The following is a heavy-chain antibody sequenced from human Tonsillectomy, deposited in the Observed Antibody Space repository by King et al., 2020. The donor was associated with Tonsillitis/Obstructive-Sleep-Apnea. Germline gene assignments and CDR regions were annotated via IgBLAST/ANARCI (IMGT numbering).Heavy chain of an antibody. D-gene: IGHD6-19*01. CDR3: ARAATVMAVDYYSHGMDV. J-gene: IGHJ6*02. CDR1: GYSFTSYW. CDR2: IDPSDSYT. V-gene: IGHV5-10-1*01. Sequence: QLVQSGAEVKKPGESLRISCKGSGYSFTSYWISWVRQMPGKGLEWMGRIDPSDSYTNYSPSFQGHVTISADKSTSTAYLQWSSLKASDTAMYYCARAATVMAVDYYSHGMDVWGQGATVTVSS.